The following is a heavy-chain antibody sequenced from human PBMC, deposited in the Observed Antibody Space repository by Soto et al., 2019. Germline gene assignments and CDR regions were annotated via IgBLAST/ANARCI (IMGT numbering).Heavy chain of an antibody. CDR2: IYYSGST. CDR1: GGSISSYY. V-gene: IGHV4-59*01. Sequence: SETLSLTXTVSGGSISSYYWSWIRQPPGKGLEWIGYIYYSGSTNYNPSLKSRVTISVDTSKNQFSLKLSSVTAADTAVYYCARVGRFLEWLFLDYWGQGTLVTVSS. J-gene: IGHJ4*02. D-gene: IGHD3-3*01. CDR3: ARVGRFLEWLFLDY.